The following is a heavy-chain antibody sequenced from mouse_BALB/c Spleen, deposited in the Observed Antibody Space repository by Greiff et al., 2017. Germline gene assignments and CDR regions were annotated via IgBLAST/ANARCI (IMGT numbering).Heavy chain of an antibody. CDR1: GYTFTSYW. Sequence: VQLQQSGTVLARPGASVKMSCKASGYTFTSYWMHWVKQRPGQGLEWIGAIYPGNSDTSYNQKFKGKAKLTAVTSTSTAYMELSSLTNEDSAVYYCTGRYDEAPWFAYWGQGTLVTVSA. D-gene: IGHD2-14*01. CDR2: IYPGNSDT. CDR3: TGRYDEAPWFAY. J-gene: IGHJ3*01. V-gene: IGHV1-5*01.